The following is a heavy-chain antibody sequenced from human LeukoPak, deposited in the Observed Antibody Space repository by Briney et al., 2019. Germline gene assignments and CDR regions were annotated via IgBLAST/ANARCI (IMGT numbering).Heavy chain of an antibody. D-gene: IGHD2-2*01. CDR2: IIPIFGTA. J-gene: IGHJ6*02. Sequence: SVKVSCKASGYTFTSYYMHWVRQAPGQGLEWMGGIIPIFGTANYAQKFQGRVTITADESTSTAYMELSSLRSEDTAVYYCARDAPSDVVVPAALKYYYYGMDVWGQGTTVTVSS. CDR3: ARDAPSDVVVPAALKYYYYGMDV. V-gene: IGHV1-69*13. CDR1: GYTFTSYY.